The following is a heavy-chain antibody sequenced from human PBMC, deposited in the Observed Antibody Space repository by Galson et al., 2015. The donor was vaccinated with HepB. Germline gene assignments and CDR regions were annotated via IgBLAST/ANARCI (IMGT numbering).Heavy chain of an antibody. CDR1: GYTFTGYY. CDR2: INPNSGGT. Sequence: SVTVSCKASGYTFTGYYMHWVRQVPGQGLEWMGWINPNSGGTNYAQKFQGRVTMTRDTSISTAYMELSRLRSDDTAVYYCAINEAYCSGGSCSQNDYWGQGTLVTVSS. D-gene: IGHD2-15*01. J-gene: IGHJ4*02. V-gene: IGHV1-2*02. CDR3: AINEAYCSGGSCSQNDY.